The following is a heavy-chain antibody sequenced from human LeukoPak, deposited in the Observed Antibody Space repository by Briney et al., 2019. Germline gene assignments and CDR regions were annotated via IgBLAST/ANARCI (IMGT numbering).Heavy chain of an antibody. V-gene: IGHV4-59*08. J-gene: IGHJ4*02. Sequence: SSETLSLTCTVSGGSISSYYWSWIRQPPGKGLEWIGYIHYSGSTNYNPSLKSRVTISVDTSKNQFSLKLSSVTAADTAVYYCARQLGYYSGWLDYWGQGTLVTVSS. D-gene: IGHD6-19*01. CDR1: GGSISSYY. CDR2: IHYSGST. CDR3: ARQLGYYSGWLDY.